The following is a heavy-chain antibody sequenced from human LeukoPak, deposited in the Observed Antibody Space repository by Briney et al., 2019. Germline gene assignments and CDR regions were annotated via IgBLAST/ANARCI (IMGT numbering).Heavy chain of an antibody. J-gene: IGHJ5*02. CDR2: IYYSGST. Sequence: SETLSLTCTVSGGSISSSSYYWGWIRQPPGKGLEWIGSIYYSGSTYYNPSLKSRVTISVDTSKNQFSLKLSSVTAADTAVYYCARESTYTRADYYGSGRRTINWFDPWGQGTLVTVSS. V-gene: IGHV4-39*07. CDR1: GGSISSSSYY. CDR3: ARESTYTRADYYGSGRRTINWFDP. D-gene: IGHD3-10*01.